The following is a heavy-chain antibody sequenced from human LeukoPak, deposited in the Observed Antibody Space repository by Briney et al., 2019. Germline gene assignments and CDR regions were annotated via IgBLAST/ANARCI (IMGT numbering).Heavy chain of an antibody. CDR1: GFLFSSYS. D-gene: IGHD3-3*01. V-gene: IGHV3-48*01. CDR3: ARERIWNGYYFFDY. CDR2: ISGGSSTI. J-gene: IGHJ4*02. Sequence: GGSLRLSCAASGFLFSSYSMNWVRQAPGKGLEWVSYISGGSSTIYYADSVKGRFTISRDNAKNSLDLQMNSLRAEDSAVYYCARERIWNGYYFFDYWGQGTLVTVSS.